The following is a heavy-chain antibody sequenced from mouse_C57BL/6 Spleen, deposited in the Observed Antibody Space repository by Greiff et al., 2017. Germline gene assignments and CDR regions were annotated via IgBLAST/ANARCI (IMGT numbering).Heavy chain of an antibody. Sequence: PLQQSGAELVKPGASVKLSCTASGFNIKDYYMHWVKQRTEQGLEWIGRIDPEDGETKYAPKFQGKATITADTSSNTAYLQLSSLTSEDTAVYYCARKGGYYGSSQYYFDYWGQGTTLTVSS. CDR1: GFNIKDYY. J-gene: IGHJ2*01. CDR2: IDPEDGET. CDR3: ARKGGYYGSSQYYFDY. V-gene: IGHV14-2*01. D-gene: IGHD1-1*01.